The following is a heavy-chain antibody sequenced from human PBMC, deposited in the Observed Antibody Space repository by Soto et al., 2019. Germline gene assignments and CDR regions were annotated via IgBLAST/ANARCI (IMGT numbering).Heavy chain of an antibody. CDR1: GYTFTGYY. Sequence: ASVKVSCKASGYTFTGYYMHWVRQAPGQGLEWMGWINPSSGGTNYVQKFQGWVTMTRDTSISTAYMELSRLRSDDTAVYYCARDLGQDLNYYDSSGYRDYGMDVWGQGTKVTVSS. J-gene: IGHJ6*02. V-gene: IGHV1-2*04. CDR2: INPSSGGT. CDR3: ARDLGQDLNYYDSSGYRDYGMDV. D-gene: IGHD3-22*01.